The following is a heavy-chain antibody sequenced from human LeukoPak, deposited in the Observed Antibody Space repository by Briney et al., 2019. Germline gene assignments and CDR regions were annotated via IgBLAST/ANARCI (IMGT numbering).Heavy chain of an antibody. CDR1: GASVSASGYF. CDR2: LHYSGST. D-gene: IGHD4/OR15-4a*01. Sequence: SETLFLTCTVSGASVSASGYFWGWIRQPPGKGLEWIGTLHYSGSTYYNTPLRSRVTISVDTSKNQFSLKLNSVTSADTAIYYCARDWDGAFDFNTFDIWGLGTMVTVSS. J-gene: IGHJ3*02. CDR3: ARDWDGAFDFNTFDI. V-gene: IGHV4-39*07.